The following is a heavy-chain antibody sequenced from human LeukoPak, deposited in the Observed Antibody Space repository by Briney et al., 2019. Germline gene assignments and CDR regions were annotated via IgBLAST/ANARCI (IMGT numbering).Heavy chain of an antibody. J-gene: IGHJ4*02. V-gene: IGHV4-4*07. Sequence: SETLSLTCTVSGGSISSYYWSWIRQPAGKGLEWIGRIYTSGSTNYNPSLKSRVTMSVDTSKNQFSLKLSSVTAADTAVYYCARESQYYYDSSGYYYPLDYWGQGTLVTVSS. D-gene: IGHD3-22*01. CDR2: IYTSGST. CDR3: ARESQYYYDSSGYYYPLDY. CDR1: GGSISSYY.